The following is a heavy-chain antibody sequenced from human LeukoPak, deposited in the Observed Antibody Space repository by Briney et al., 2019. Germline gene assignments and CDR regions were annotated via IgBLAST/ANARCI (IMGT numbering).Heavy chain of an antibody. CDR2: IYASGST. D-gene: IGHD3-10*01. V-gene: IGHV4-4*07. Sequence: SETLSLTCTVSGGSISNYYWSWIRQPAGVGLEWIGRIYASGSTNYNPSLKSRVTMPVDTSNNQFSLNLSSVTAADTAVYYCARTSARGAQFDYWGQGTLVTVSS. CDR1: GGSISNYY. CDR3: ARTSARGAQFDY. J-gene: IGHJ4*02.